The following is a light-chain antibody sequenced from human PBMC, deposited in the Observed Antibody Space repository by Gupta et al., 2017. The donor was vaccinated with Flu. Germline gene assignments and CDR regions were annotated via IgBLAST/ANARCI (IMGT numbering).Light chain of an antibody. CDR3: QQYYNPPRT. CDR1: QVISDN. CDR2: GVS. Sequence: PTSLYSSVGDRVTSPCLVSQVISDNLNWYQQKPGKAPKLLIYGVSSWQSGVPSRFSGRGSATYFTLTISSLQPEDFATYYCQQYYNPPRTFGQGTKVEIK. V-gene: IGKV1-39*01. J-gene: IGKJ1*01.